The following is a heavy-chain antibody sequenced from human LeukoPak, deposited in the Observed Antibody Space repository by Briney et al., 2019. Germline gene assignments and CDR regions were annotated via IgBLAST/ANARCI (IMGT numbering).Heavy chain of an antibody. CDR1: GYSFTNYA. D-gene: IGHD3-10*01. Sequence: ASVKVSCKASGYSFTNYAMNWVRQAPGQGLEWMGWINTNTGNPTYAQGITGQFVFSLDTSVSTAYLQISSLKAEDTAVYYCARDGGNGGELLWFGEFHYWGQGTLVTVSS. J-gene: IGHJ4*02. V-gene: IGHV7-4-1*02. CDR2: INTNTGNP. CDR3: ARDGGNGGELLWFGEFHY.